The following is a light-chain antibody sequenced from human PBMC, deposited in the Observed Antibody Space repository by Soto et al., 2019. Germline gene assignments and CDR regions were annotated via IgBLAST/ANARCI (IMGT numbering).Light chain of an antibody. CDR2: GAS. V-gene: IGKV3-15*01. CDR1: QSVSSN. J-gene: IGKJ3*01. CDR3: QQYKNWPHFT. Sequence: EIVMTQSPATLSVSPGERATLSCRASQSVSSNLAWYQQKPGQAPRLLIYGASTRATGIPARFSGSGSGTEFTLTISSLQSEDLAVYYCQQYKNWPHFTFGPGTKVDIK.